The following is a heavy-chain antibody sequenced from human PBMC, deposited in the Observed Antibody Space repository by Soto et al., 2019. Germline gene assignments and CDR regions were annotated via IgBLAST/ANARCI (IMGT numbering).Heavy chain of an antibody. CDR3: ASWLKGPDIGNYYYGMDV. CDR1: GGAFSDYA. J-gene: IGHJ6*02. Sequence: QVQLVQSGAEVKKPGSSVKVSCKASGGAFSDYAFSWVRQAPGQWLERLGGLMPIFRAPDYAQKFQGRVTITADEFTRTAYMEMNSLRSEDTAVYYCASWLKGPDIGNYYYGMDVWCQGTTVTVS. V-gene: IGHV1-69*12. CDR2: LMPIFRAP. D-gene: IGHD2-15*01.